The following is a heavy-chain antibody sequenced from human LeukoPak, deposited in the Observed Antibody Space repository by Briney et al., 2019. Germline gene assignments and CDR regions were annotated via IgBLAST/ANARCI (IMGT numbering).Heavy chain of an antibody. CDR1: GFSFSSYA. CDR3: AKELDSSGYLDY. CDR2: VSSSGANT. J-gene: IGHJ4*02. V-gene: IGHV3-23*01. D-gene: IGHD3-22*01. Sequence: GGSLRLSCAASGFSFSSYAMSWVRQAPGKGLEWVSSVSSSGANTYYADSVKGRFTISRDNSKNTLYLQMSSLGAEDTAVYYCAKELDSSGYLDYWGQGTLVTVSS.